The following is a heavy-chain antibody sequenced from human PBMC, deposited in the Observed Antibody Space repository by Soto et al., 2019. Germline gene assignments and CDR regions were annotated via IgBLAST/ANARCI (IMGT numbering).Heavy chain of an antibody. D-gene: IGHD2-2*01. CDR3: VRVISTYESFDF. Sequence: EVQLVESGGGLVQPGGSLRLSCAASGFTFSTYAMTWVRQAPGKGPEWISYISASSATIYYADSVKGRFTISRDRAKNSLYLQMNSLSAEDTSVYYCVRVISTYESFDFWGQGTLVTVSS. J-gene: IGHJ4*02. V-gene: IGHV3-48*01. CDR1: GFTFSTYA. CDR2: ISASSATI.